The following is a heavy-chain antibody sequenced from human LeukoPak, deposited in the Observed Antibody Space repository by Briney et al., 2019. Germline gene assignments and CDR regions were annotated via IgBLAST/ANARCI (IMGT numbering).Heavy chain of an antibody. CDR1: GFTFSSYG. CDR3: ARDRFYGDYIDYSFSGMDV. J-gene: IGHJ6*02. Sequence: GGSLRLSCAASGFTFSSYGMHWVRQAPGKGLEWVAIITHDGSNKYNADSVKGRFTISRDNSKNTLHLQMNSLRAENTAVYYCARDRFYGDYIDYSFSGMDVGGRGTTVTVP. CDR2: ITHDGSNK. D-gene: IGHD4-17*01. V-gene: IGHV3-30*03.